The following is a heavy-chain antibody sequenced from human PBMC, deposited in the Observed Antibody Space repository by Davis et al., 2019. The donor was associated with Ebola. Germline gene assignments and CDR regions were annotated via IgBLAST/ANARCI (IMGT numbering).Heavy chain of an antibody. V-gene: IGHV1-2*02. J-gene: IGHJ4*02. CDR2: INPNSGGT. D-gene: IGHD3-22*01. Sequence: ASVKVSCKASGYTFTGYYMHWVRQAPGQGLEWMGWINPNSGGTNYAQKFQGRVTMTRDTSISTAYMELSRLRSDDTAVYYCAPLYDSSGYYYGWGGYWGQGTLVTVSS. CDR1: GYTFTGYY. CDR3: APLYDSSGYYYGWGGY.